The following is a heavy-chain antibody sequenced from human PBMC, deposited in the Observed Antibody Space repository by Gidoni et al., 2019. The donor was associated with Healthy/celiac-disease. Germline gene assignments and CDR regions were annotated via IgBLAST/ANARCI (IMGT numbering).Heavy chain of an antibody. D-gene: IGHD4-17*01. CDR3: ASSIYGDYYYGMDV. V-gene: IGHV1-69*01. CDR1: GGTFSSYA. CDR2: IIPIFGTA. J-gene: IGHJ6*02. Sequence: KASGGTFSSYAISWVRQAPGQGLEWMGGIIPIFGTANYAQKFQGRVTITADESTSTAYMELSSLRSEDTAVYYCASSIYGDYYYGMDVWGQGTTVTVSS.